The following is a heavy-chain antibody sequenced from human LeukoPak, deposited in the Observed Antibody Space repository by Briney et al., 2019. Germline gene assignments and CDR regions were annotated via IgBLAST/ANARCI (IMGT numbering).Heavy chain of an antibody. V-gene: IGHV3-7*01. CDR2: IKQDGSEK. D-gene: IGHD6-6*01. J-gene: IGHJ2*01. Sequence: GGSLRLSCAASGFTFTKYWMTWVRQAPGKGLEWVGNIKQDGSEKYYVDSVKGRFTISRDNAKNSLYLQMNSLRAEDTAVYYCVRDGVYSSSSRYFDLWGRGTLVTVSS. CDR1: GFTFTKYW. CDR3: VRDGVYSSSSRYFDL.